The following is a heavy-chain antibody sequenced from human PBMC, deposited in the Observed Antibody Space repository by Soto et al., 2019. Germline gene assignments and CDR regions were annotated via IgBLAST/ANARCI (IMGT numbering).Heavy chain of an antibody. CDR1: GFTFSSHA. D-gene: IGHD2-15*01. CDR2: IKGSGGST. V-gene: IGHV3-23*01. J-gene: IGHJ2*01. Sequence: EVQLLESGGGLVEPGGSLRLSCAASGFTFSSHAMSWVRQAPGKGLEWVSGIKGSGGSTYSADSVKGRFTISRDNSKNTLYLEMNSLRAEDTAVYYCATVRFPDIVVVEGATPDWYFDLWGRGTLVTVSS. CDR3: ATVRFPDIVVVEGATPDWYFDL.